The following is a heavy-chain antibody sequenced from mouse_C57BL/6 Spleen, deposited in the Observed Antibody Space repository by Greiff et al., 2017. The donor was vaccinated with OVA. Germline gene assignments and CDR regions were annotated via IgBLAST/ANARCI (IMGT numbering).Heavy chain of an antibody. Sequence: EVQLQQSGPELVKPGASVKISCKASGYTFTDYYMNWVKQSHGKSLEWIGDINPNNGGTSYNQKFKGKATLTVDKSSSTAYMELRSLTSEDSAVYYCARGAYGSTPFAYWGQGTLVTVSA. CDR1: GYTFTDYY. J-gene: IGHJ3*01. V-gene: IGHV1-26*01. CDR3: ARGAYGSTPFAY. CDR2: INPNNGGT. D-gene: IGHD1-1*01.